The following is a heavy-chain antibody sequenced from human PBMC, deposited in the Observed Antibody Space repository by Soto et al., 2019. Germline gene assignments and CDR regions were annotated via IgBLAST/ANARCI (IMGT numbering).Heavy chain of an antibody. J-gene: IGHJ4*02. CDR1: GASVTTSY. CDR2: MYYGGNT. V-gene: IGHV4-59*02. Sequence: QVQLEESGPGLVKPSETLSLACSVSGASVTTSYWNWIRQPPGKILEWIGHMYYGGNTDYNPSLKGRVSFSVDTSKNQFSLNLTSLTAADTAVYYCATGRGGYATPYWGQGILVVVSS. CDR3: ATGRGGYATPY. D-gene: IGHD5-12*01.